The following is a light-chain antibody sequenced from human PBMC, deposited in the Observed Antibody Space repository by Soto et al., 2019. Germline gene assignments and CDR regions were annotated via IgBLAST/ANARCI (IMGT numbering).Light chain of an antibody. CDR3: QHYDSLPIT. J-gene: IGKJ5*01. CDR1: QSVSSY. Sequence: EIVLTQSPATLSLSPGERATLSCRASQSVSSYLAWYQQKPGQAPRLLIYDASNRATGIPARFSGSGSGTEFTLTISSLQSEDFAVFYCQHYDSLPITFGQGTRLEIK. V-gene: IGKV3-11*01. CDR2: DAS.